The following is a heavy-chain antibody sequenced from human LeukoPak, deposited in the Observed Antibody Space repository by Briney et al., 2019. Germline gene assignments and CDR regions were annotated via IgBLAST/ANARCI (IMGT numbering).Heavy chain of an antibody. V-gene: IGHV4-30-2*05. CDR2: IYHSGST. CDR3: ARGLPDYYDSTGYFPNFDY. Sequence: SETLSLTCAVSGGSISSGGYSWSWIRQPPGKGLEWIGYIYHSGSTYYNPSLKSRVTISVDTSKNQFSLKLSSVTAADTAVYYCARGLPDYYDSTGYFPNFDYWGQGTLVTVSS. J-gene: IGHJ4*02. D-gene: IGHD3-22*01. CDR1: GGSISSGGYS.